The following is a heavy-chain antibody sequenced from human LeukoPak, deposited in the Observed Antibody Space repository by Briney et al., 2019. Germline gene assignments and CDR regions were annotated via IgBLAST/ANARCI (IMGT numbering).Heavy chain of an antibody. CDR1: GYTFTGYY. CDR3: ARVGVRGVIRFDY. Sequence: ASVKVSCKASGYTFTGYYMHWVRQAPGQGLEWMGWINPSSGGTNYAQKFQGRVTMTRDTSISTAYMELSRLRSDDTAVYYCARVGVRGVIRFDYWGQGTLVTVSS. D-gene: IGHD3-10*01. J-gene: IGHJ4*02. CDR2: INPSSGGT. V-gene: IGHV1-2*02.